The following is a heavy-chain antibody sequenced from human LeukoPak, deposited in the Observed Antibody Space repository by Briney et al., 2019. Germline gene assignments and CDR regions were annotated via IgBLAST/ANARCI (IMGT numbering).Heavy chain of an antibody. D-gene: IGHD3-9*01. CDR1: GGSISSGDYY. CDR2: IYYSGST. Sequence: PSETLSLTCTVSGGSISSGDYYWSWIRQPPGKGLEWIGYIYYSGSTYYNPSLKSRVTISVDTSENQFSLKLSSVTAADTAVYYCARLGTYYDILTGDRLYYFDYWGQGTLVTVSS. CDR3: ARLGTYYDILTGDRLYYFDY. V-gene: IGHV4-30-4*01. J-gene: IGHJ4*02.